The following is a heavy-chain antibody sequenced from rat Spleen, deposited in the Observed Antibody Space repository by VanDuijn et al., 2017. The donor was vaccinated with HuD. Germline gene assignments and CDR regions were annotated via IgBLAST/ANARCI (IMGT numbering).Heavy chain of an antibody. CDR1: GSSITSTY. J-gene: IGHJ4*01. CDR3: ARGTEGMDA. V-gene: IGHV3-1*01. CDR2: ISYSGST. Sequence: EVQLQESGPGLVKPSQSLSLTCSVTGSSITSTYWGWIRKFPGNKMAWIGHISYSGSTSYNPSLKIRISITSYTSKNQFFLQLNSVTTEDTATYYCARGTEGMDAWGQGASVTVSS. D-gene: IGHD1-11*01.